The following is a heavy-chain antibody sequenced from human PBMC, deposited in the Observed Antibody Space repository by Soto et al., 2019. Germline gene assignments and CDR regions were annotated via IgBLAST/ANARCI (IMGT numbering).Heavy chain of an antibody. D-gene: IGHD2-21*02. V-gene: IGHV3-7*03. Sequence: PGESLKISCEVSGFTLSMYSMTWVRQAPGKGLEWVAKIPQEGSDGHHVDSVKGRFTISRDNAKNSVYLQMNSLRAEDTAVYYCARDQLILPAHDFFYGSDVWGQGAKVTVSS. CDR2: IPQEGSDG. CDR1: GFTLSMYS. CDR3: ARDQLILPAHDFFYGSDV. J-gene: IGHJ6*02.